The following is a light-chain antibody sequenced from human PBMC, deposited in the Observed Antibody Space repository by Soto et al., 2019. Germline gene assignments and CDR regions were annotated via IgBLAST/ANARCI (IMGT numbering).Light chain of an antibody. CDR2: DNN. CDR3: GTWDSRLSAVV. J-gene: IGLJ2*01. V-gene: IGLV1-51*01. CDR1: SSNIGNNY. Sequence: QSVLTQPPSVSAAPGQKVSISCSGSSSNIGNNYVSWYQQLPGTAPKLLTYDNNRRPSGIPDRFYGSKSGTSATLGITGLQTGDEADYYCGTWDSRLSAVVFGGGTKLTVL.